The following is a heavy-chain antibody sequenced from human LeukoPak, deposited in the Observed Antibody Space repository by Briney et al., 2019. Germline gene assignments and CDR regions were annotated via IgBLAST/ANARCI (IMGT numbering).Heavy chain of an antibody. CDR3: ARGGGIQLWLRYPDY. Sequence: GASVKVSCKASGYTFTTYGISWVRQAPGQGPEWMGWISAYNGHTNYAQKLQGRVTMTTDTSTSTAYMELRSLRSDDTAVYYCARGGGIQLWLRYPDYWGQGTLVTVSS. CDR1: GYTFTTYG. V-gene: IGHV1-18*01. J-gene: IGHJ4*02. CDR2: ISAYNGHT. D-gene: IGHD5-18*01.